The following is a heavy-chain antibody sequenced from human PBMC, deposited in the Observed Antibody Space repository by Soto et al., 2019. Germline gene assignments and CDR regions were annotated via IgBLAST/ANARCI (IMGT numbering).Heavy chain of an antibody. CDR1: GYSISSSNW. Sequence: QVQLQESGPGLVKPSDTLSLTCAVSGYSISSSNWWGWIRQPPGKGLEWIGYIYYSGSTYYNPSLKSRVTMSVDTSKNQFSLKLSSVTAVDTAVYYRARSAVAITSVGYFDYWGQGTLVTVSS. CDR3: ARSAVAITSVGYFDY. J-gene: IGHJ4*02. V-gene: IGHV4-28*01. CDR2: IYYSGST. D-gene: IGHD3-22*01.